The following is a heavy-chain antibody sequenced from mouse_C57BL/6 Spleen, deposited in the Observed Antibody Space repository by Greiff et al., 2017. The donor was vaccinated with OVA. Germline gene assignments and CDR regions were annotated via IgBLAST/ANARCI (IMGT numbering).Heavy chain of an antibody. D-gene: IGHD1-1*01. CDR2: IHPNSGST. CDR3: ARSGTGLISTEVGAMDD. J-gene: IGHJ4*01. Sequence: QVQLQQPGAELVKPGASVKLSCKASGYTFTSYWMHWVKQRPGQGLEWIGMIHPNSGSTNYNEKFKSKATLTVDKSSSTAYMQLSSLTSEDSAVYYCARSGTGLISTEVGAMDDWGQGTSVTVSS. CDR1: GYTFTSYW. V-gene: IGHV1-64*01.